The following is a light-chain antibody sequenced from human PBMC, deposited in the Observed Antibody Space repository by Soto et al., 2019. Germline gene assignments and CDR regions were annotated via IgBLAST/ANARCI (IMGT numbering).Light chain of an antibody. CDR2: EVS. CDR3: CSYAGSSTPLV. CDR1: SSDVGSYNL. J-gene: IGLJ2*01. V-gene: IGLV2-23*02. Sequence: QSVLTQPASVSGSPGQSITISCTGTSSDVGSYNLVSWYQQHPGKAPKLMIYEVSKWPSGVFNRFSGSKSGNTASLTISGRQAEDEADYYCCSYAGSSTPLVFGGGTKLTVL.